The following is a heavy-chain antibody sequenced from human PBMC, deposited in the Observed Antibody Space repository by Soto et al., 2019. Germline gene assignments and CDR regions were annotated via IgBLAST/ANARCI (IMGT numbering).Heavy chain of an antibody. CDR3: ARGWAGYSYGYVPLNYFDY. V-gene: IGHV1-46*01. J-gene: IGHJ4*02. Sequence: QVQLVQSGAEVKKPGASVKVSCKASGYTFTSYYMHWVRQAPGQGLEWMGIINLSGGSTSYAQKFQGRVTMTRDTSTSTVYMELSSLRSEDTAVYYCARGWAGYSYGYVPLNYFDYWGQGTLVTVSS. CDR1: GYTFTSYY. CDR2: INLSGGST. D-gene: IGHD5-18*01.